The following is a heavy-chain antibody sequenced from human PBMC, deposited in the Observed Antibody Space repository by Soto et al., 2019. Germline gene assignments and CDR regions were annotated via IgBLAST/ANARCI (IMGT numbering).Heavy chain of an antibody. D-gene: IGHD3-22*01. CDR2: IYYSGST. CDR1: CGSVSSGSYY. CDR3: ARDLSYYDSSGYYGGNWFDP. Sequence: SETLSLTCTVSCGSVSSGSYYWSWIRQPPGKGLEWIGYIYYSGSTNYNPSLKSRVTISVDTSKNQFSLKLSSVTAADTAVYYCARDLSYYDSSGYYGGNWFDPWGQGTLVTVSS. V-gene: IGHV4-61*01. J-gene: IGHJ5*02.